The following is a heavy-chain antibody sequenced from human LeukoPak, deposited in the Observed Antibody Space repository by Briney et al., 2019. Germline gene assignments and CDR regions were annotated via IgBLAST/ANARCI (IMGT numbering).Heavy chain of an antibody. CDR3: ARRPAGRGVY. V-gene: IGHV4-39*07. CDR2: VSYSGTT. Sequence: PSETLSLTCTVSGGSISSNYYWGWIRQLPGKGLEWIGSVSYSGTTYYNPSLRSRVTISLDTSRNQFSLTLNSVTVADTAVYYCARRPAGRGVYWSQGTLVTVSS. CDR1: GGSISSNYY. J-gene: IGHJ4*02. D-gene: IGHD2-8*02.